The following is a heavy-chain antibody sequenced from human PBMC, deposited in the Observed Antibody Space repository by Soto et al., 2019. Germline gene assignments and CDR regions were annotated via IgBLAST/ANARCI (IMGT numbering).Heavy chain of an antibody. CDR1: GFSFSTYW. D-gene: IGHD3-16*01. CDR2: IKDDGGET. V-gene: IGHV3-7*03. CDR3: AKGGHIDF. J-gene: IGHJ4*02. Sequence: EVQLVESGGGLVQPGGSLRLSCAASGFSFSTYWMSWVRQAPGKGLEWVANIKDDGGETYYVDSVKGRFTISRDNAKTPLFLQMNSLRAEDTAVYYCAKGGHIDFCGQGTLVTVSS.